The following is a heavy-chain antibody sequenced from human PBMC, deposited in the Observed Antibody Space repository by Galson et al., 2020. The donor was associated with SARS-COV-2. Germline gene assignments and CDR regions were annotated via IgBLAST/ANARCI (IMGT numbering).Heavy chain of an antibody. V-gene: IGHV3-20*04. CDR2: INWNGDTA. D-gene: IGHD1-26*01. CDR3: ARDATFDGTFGVAFDI. CDR1: GFSFNDHG. J-gene: IGHJ3*02. Sequence: GGSLRLSCAASGFSFNDHGMTWVRQAPGKGLEWVSGINWNGDTANYADSVKGRFTISRDNAKDSLYLQMDSLRAEDTALYYCARDATFDGTFGVAFDIWGQGTMVTVSS.